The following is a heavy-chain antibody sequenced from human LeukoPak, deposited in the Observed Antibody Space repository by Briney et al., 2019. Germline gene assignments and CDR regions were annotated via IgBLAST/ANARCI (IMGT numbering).Heavy chain of an antibody. CDR3: ARRLTQYDCFDP. CDR2: TYYRSTWYN. D-gene: IGHD2-2*01. V-gene: IGHV6-1*01. CDR1: GDSVSSNSVT. Sequence: SQTLSLACAISGDSVSSNSVTWNWVRQSPSRGLEWLGRTYYRSTWYNDYAVSVRGRITVNPDTSKNQFSLHLNSVTPEDTAVYYCARRLTQYDCFDPWGQGILVTVSS. J-gene: IGHJ5*02.